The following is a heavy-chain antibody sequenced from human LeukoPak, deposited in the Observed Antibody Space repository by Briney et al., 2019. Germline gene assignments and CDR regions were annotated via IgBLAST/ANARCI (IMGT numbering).Heavy chain of an antibody. J-gene: IGHJ3*02. CDR2: IYWDDDK. CDR1: GFSLSTRGVG. D-gene: IGHD2-2*01. Sequence: SGPTLVKPTQTLTLTCTFSGFSLSTRGVGVGWIRQPPGKALEWLALIYWDDDKHYSPSLKSRLTITKDNSKNQVVLTMTTMDPVDTATYFYAHRRDIVVVPAAIDAFDIWVQGTMVTVTS. CDR3: AHRRDIVVVPAAIDAFDI. V-gene: IGHV2-5*02.